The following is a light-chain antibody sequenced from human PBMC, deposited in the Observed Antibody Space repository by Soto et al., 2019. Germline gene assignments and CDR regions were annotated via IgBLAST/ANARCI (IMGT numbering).Light chain of an antibody. J-gene: IGKJ1*01. V-gene: IGKV1-39*01. CDR2: AAF. Sequence: DIQMTQSPYSLSASVGDRVTITCRASQNIRSYLNWYQQKPGKAPKLLIYAAFSLQSGVPSRFSGSGSGTDFTLTISSLQHEDFATYYCQQSYSTPTFGQGTKVEIK. CDR1: QNIRSY. CDR3: QQSYSTPT.